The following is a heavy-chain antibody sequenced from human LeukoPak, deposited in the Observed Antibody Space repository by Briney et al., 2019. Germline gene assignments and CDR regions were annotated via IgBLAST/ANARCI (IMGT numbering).Heavy chain of an antibody. Sequence: SETLSLTCTVSGGSISSSSYYWGWIRQPPGKGLEWIGSIYYSGSTYYNPSLQSRVTISVDTSKNQFSLKLSSVTAADTAVYYCARKGRGPYGSVNGYFDYWGQGTLVTVSS. V-gene: IGHV4-39*07. CDR1: GGSISSSSYY. D-gene: IGHD3-10*01. J-gene: IGHJ4*02. CDR3: ARKGRGPYGSVNGYFDY. CDR2: IYYSGST.